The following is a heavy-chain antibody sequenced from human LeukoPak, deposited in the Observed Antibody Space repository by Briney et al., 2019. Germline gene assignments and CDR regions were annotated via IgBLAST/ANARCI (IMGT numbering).Heavy chain of an antibody. J-gene: IGHJ6*02. V-gene: IGHV3-7*01. CDR1: GFTFSSYW. CDR2: IKQDGSEK. D-gene: IGHD3-3*01. CDR3: ARSGRYDFWSGYYNYYYYGMDV. Sequence: PGGSLRLSCAASGFTFSSYWMSWVRQAPGKGLEWVANIKQDGSEKYYVDSVKGRFTISRDNAKNSLYLQMNSLRAEDTAVYYCARSGRYDFWSGYYNYYYYGMDVWGQGTTVTVSS.